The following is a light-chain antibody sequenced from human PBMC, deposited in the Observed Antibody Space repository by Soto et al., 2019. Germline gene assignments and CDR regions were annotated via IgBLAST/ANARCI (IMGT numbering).Light chain of an antibody. CDR2: AAS. CDR1: ESVSSS. J-gene: IGKJ1*01. Sequence: EIVMTQSPATLSVSPGDRATLSCRASESVSSSLAWYHQKPGQAPRLLIYAASTRATGIPGRFSGSGSGTEFTLTISSMQSEDFGVYYCQQYDNWPPKWTFGQGTKVDI. CDR3: QQYDNWPPKWT. V-gene: IGKV3-15*01.